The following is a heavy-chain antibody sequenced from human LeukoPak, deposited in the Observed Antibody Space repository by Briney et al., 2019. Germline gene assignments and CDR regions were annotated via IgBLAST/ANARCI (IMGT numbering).Heavy chain of an antibody. CDR3: ARHTYGVGLRY. V-gene: IGHV4-39*01. D-gene: IGHD4-17*01. Sequence: PSETLSLTCNVSGGSISGDYSYWGWIRQPPGKGLEWIGTFYRTSYYNPSLKSRVTISVDTSKNQLSLKLTSVTAADTALYFCARHTYGVGLRYWGPGTLVTVSS. CDR1: GGSISGDYSY. CDR2: FYRTS. J-gene: IGHJ4*02.